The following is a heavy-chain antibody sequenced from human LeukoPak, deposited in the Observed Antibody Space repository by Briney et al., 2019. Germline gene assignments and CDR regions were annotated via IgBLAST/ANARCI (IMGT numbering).Heavy chain of an antibody. CDR2: IDSDGSSR. CDR1: GVPFSYYW. D-gene: IGHD5-12*01. J-gene: IGHJ4*02. CDR3: VREGGYDPFEN. V-gene: IGHV3-74*01. Sequence: GGSLRLSCAASGVPFSYYWMHWLRQAPGKGLVWVSRIDSDGSSRSYAGSVKGRFTISRDNAKNTLYLQRNSLRAEDTAVYYCVREGGYDPFENWGQGTLVTVSS.